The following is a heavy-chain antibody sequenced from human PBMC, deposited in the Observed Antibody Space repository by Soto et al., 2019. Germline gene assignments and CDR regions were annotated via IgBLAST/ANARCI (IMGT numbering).Heavy chain of an antibody. J-gene: IGHJ4*02. Sequence: QVQLVQSGAEVKKPGSSVKVSCKASGGTFSSYAISWVRQAPGQGLEWMGGIIPIFGTANYAQKFQGRVTITADESTSTAYMELSSLSSEDTAVYYCARPRGRYYYGSGSPLDYWGQGTLVTVSS. CDR2: IIPIFGTA. V-gene: IGHV1-69*01. D-gene: IGHD3-10*01. CDR1: GGTFSSYA. CDR3: ARPRGRYYYGSGSPLDY.